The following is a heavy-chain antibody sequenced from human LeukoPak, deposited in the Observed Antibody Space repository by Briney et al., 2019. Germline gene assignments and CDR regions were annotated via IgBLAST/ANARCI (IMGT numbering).Heavy chain of an antibody. Sequence: PGGSLRLSCAASGFTVNYWMSWARQAPGKGLEWVPTMTHDGSDEYYLDSVKGRFTISRDSAKNSIYLQMNSLRVEDTSTYYCAKGDLENWGQGTLVAVSS. CDR1: GFTVNYW. CDR3: AKGDLEN. J-gene: IGHJ4*02. CDR2: MTHDGSDE. V-gene: IGHV3-7*01.